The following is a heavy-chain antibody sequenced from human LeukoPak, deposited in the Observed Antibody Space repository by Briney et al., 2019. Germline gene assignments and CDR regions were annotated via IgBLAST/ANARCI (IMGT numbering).Heavy chain of an antibody. Sequence: GGSLRLSCAASGFTFDDYAMHWVRQAPGKGLEWVSGISWNSGSIGYADSVKGRFTISRDNAKNSLYLQMNSLRAEDTAVYYCASSSGYAPTYYFDYWGQGTLVTVSS. J-gene: IGHJ4*02. CDR1: GFTFDDYA. V-gene: IGHV3-9*01. D-gene: IGHD3-3*01. CDR2: ISWNSGSI. CDR3: ASSSGYAPTYYFDY.